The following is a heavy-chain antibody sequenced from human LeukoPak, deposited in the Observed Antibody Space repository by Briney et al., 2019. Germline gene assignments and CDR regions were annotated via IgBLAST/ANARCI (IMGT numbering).Heavy chain of an antibody. V-gene: IGHV1-2*02. J-gene: IGHJ5*02. CDR3: ARHYGNDILNENGFDP. CDR1: GYTFTGYY. CDR2: INPNSGGT. D-gene: IGHD3-9*01. Sequence: ASVKVSCKASGYTFTGYYMHWVRQAPGQGLEWMGWINPNSGGTNYAQKFQGRVTMTRDTSISTAYMELSRLRSADTAVYYCARHYGNDILNENGFDPWGQGTLVTVSS.